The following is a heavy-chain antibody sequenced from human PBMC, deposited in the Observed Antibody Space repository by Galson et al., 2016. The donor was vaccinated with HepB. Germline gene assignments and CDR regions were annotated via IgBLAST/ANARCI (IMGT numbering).Heavy chain of an antibody. V-gene: IGHV3-30-3*01. CDR2: IAYDGVNK. CDR3: AKDPNPSSGWSGAFDP. Sequence: SLRLSCAASGFTFMTHAMYWVRQAPGRGLEWVAVIAYDGVNKDYADSVKGRFTVSRDNSKNVLYLQMSSLRVEDTAAFYCAKDPNPSSGWSGAFDPWGQGTLVTVSS. J-gene: IGHJ5*02. D-gene: IGHD6-19*01. CDR1: GFTFMTHA.